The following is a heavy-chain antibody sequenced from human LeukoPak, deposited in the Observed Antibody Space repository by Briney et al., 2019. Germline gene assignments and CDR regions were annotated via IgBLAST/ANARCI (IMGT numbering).Heavy chain of an antibody. CDR2: FKSNTDGGAT. Sequence: PGGSLRLSCVVSGFTFSEFSFRDAWMSWVRQAPGKGLEWVGRFKSNTDGGATDYASPVKGRFTISRDVSKATLFLQMNSLKTEDTAVYYCTADNCARTSCYAHYWGQGTLVTVSS. D-gene: IGHD2-2*01. CDR1: GFTFSEFSFRDAW. J-gene: IGHJ4*02. CDR3: TADNCARTSCYAHY. V-gene: IGHV3-15*01.